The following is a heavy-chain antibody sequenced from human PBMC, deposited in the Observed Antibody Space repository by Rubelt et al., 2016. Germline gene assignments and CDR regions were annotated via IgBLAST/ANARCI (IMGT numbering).Heavy chain of an antibody. Sequence: VPGKGLVWVSRINSDGSSTSYVDSVKGRFTISRDNAKNTLYLQMNSLRDEDTAVYYCTRGLLGIDYWGQGTLVAVSS. J-gene: IGHJ4*02. CDR3: TRGLLGIDY. D-gene: IGHD7-27*01. V-gene: IGHV3-74*01. CDR2: INSDGSST.